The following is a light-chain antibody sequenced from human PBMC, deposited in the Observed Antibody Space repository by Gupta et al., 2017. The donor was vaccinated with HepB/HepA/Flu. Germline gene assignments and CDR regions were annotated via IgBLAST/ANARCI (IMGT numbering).Light chain of an antibody. J-gene: IGKJ5*01. CDR1: QSVSSN. CDR3: QQHNNWPPIT. CDR2: GAA. Sequence: EIVMTQSPATLSVSPGERATLSCRASQSVSSNLAWYQQKPGQAPRLLIYGAATRVTGIPARFSGSGCGTEFTLTISSRQSEDFAVYYCQQHNNWPPITFGQGTLLEIK. V-gene: IGKV3-15*01.